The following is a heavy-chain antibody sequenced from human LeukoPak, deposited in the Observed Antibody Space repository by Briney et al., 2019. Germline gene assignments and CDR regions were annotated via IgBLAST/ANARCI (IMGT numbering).Heavy chain of an antibody. Sequence: HPGGSLRLSCAASGFTFSNFWMTWVREAPGKGLEWVATIRQDGSVKYYVDSVKGRFTISRDNAKNSLYLQMNSLRAEDTAVYYCARYFDNTGYSWRRFDYWGQGALVTVSS. CDR2: IRQDGSVK. CDR1: GFTFSNFW. J-gene: IGHJ4*02. D-gene: IGHD3-22*01. V-gene: IGHV3-7*01. CDR3: ARYFDNTGYSWRRFDY.